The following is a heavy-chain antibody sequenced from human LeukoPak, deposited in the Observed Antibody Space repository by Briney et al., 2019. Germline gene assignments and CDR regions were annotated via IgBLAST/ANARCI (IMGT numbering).Heavy chain of an antibody. D-gene: IGHD6-19*01. V-gene: IGHV4-39*01. CDR1: GGSISSSSYY. CDR3: ARAPVAVAGIHYFDY. CDR2: IYYSGST. Sequence: SETLSPTCTVSGGSISSSSYYWGWIRQPPGKGLEWIGSIYYSGSTYYNPSLKSRVTVSVDTSKNQFSLELSSVTAADTAVYYCARAPVAVAGIHYFDYWGQGTLVTVSS. J-gene: IGHJ4*02.